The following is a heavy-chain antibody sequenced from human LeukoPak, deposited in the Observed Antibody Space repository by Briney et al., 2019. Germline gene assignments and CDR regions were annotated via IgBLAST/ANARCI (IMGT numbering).Heavy chain of an antibody. V-gene: IGHV3-20*04. J-gene: IGHJ6*03. CDR2: INWNGGST. CDR3: ARVRQQLVRLLGRDTTYYYYYYMDV. D-gene: IGHD6-13*01. Sequence: PGGSLRLSCAASGFTFDDYGMSWVRQAPGKGLEWVSAINWNGGSTGYADSVKGRFTISRDNAKNSLYLQMNSLRAEDTAVYYCARVRQQLVRLLGRDTTYYYYYYMDVWGKGTTVTVSS. CDR1: GFTFDDYG.